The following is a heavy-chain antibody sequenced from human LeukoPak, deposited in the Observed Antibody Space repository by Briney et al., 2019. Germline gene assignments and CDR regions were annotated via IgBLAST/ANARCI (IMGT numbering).Heavy chain of an antibody. CDR3: ASAEYKGPLRT. D-gene: IGHD2/OR15-2a*01. J-gene: IGHJ5*02. V-gene: IGHV4-39*01. CDR1: GGSISSSSYY. CDR2: IYYSGST. Sequence: PSETLSLTCTVSGGSISSSSYYWGWIRQPPGKGVEWIGSIYYSGSTYYNPSLKSRVTISVDTSKNQLSLKLSSVTAADTAVYYCASAEYKGPLRTWGQGTLVTVSS.